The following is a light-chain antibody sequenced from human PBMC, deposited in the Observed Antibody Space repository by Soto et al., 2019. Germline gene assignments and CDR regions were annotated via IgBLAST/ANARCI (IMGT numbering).Light chain of an antibody. V-gene: IGKV1-5*01. J-gene: IGKJ1*01. CDR3: QQYNSYLWT. Sequence: DIPMTQSPSTLSASVGDRVTITCRASQSISSWLAWYQQKPGKAPKLLIYDASSLESGVPSRFSGSGSGTEFTLTISSLQPDDFATYYCQQYNSYLWTFGQGTRWKSN. CDR1: QSISSW. CDR2: DAS.